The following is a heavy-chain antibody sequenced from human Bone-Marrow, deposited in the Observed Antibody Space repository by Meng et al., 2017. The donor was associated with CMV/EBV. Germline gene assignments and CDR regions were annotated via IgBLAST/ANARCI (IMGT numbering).Heavy chain of an antibody. J-gene: IGHJ4*02. CDR1: GYTFTGDY. CDR2: INPNSGGT. V-gene: IGHV1-2*02. CDR3: ARGAYYGGNSKVFSY. Sequence: ASVKVSCKASGYTFTGDYMHWVRQAPGQGLEWMGWINPNSGGTNYAQKFQGRVTMTRDTSISTAYMELSRLRSDDTAVYYCARGAYYGGNSKVFSYWGQGTLVTVSS. D-gene: IGHD4-23*01.